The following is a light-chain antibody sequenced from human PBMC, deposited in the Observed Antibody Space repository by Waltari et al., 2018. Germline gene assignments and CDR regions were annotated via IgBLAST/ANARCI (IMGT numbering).Light chain of an antibody. CDR1: QSISSY. CDR2: AAS. CDR3: LQEYNYPLT. J-gene: IGKJ4*01. Sequence: DIQMTQSPSSLSASVGDRVTITCRASQSISSYLNWYQQKPGKAPKLLIYAASSLQSGVPSRFSGSGSGTDFTLTISSLQPEDFATYYCLQEYNYPLTFGGGTKVEI. V-gene: IGKV1-39*01.